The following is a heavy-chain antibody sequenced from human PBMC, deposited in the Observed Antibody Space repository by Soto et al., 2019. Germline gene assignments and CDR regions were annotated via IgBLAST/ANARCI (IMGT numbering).Heavy chain of an antibody. CDR3: ARGEVVAIGY. V-gene: IGHV4-39*07. CDR2: IYHSGST. J-gene: IGHJ4*02. CDR1: GGSISRSTYY. Sequence: SETLSLTCTVSGGSISRSTYYWGWMRQPPGKGLEWIGYIYHSGSTYYNPSLKSRVTILVDRSKNQFSLKLSSVTAADTAVYYCARGEVVAIGYWGQGTLVTVSS. D-gene: IGHD2-15*01.